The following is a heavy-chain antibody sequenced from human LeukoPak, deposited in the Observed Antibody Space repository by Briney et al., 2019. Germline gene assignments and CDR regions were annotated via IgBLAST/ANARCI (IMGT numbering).Heavy chain of an antibody. V-gene: IGHV4-59*08. Sequence: PSETLSLTCTVSGGSISSYYWIWLPQPPGKGLEWIGYIYYRGNTWYNPSLKTRVTRSVDTTKNQFSLNLNSVTAADTAVYYGAKHKSVVISANGIFDHWGQGTLVSVSS. CDR1: GGSISSYY. J-gene: IGHJ4*02. CDR3: AKHKSVVISANGIFDH. D-gene: IGHD2-21*01. CDR2: IYYRGNT.